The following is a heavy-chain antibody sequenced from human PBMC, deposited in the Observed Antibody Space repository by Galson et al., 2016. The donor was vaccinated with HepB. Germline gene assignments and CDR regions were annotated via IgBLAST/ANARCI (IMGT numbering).Heavy chain of an antibody. CDR2: ISGGSDYI. Sequence: SLRLSCAASGFTFSSYSMNWVRQAPGKGLEWVSSISGGSDYIYYADSVKGRFTISRDNAKNSLYLQMNSLRAEDTAVYYCARDLVYGGNPEYFQHWGQGTLVVVSS. D-gene: IGHD4-23*01. J-gene: IGHJ1*01. CDR1: GFTFSSYS. V-gene: IGHV3-21*01. CDR3: ARDLVYGGNPEYFQH.